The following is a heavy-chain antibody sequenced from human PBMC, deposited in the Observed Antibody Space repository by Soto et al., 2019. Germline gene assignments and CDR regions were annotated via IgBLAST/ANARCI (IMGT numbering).Heavy chain of an antibody. J-gene: IGHJ3*02. V-gene: IGHV4-31*03. CDR2: IYYSGST. Sequence: QVQLQESGPGLVKPSQTLSLTCTVSGGSISSGGYYWSWIRQHPGKGLEWIGYIYYSGSTYYNPSLKSRVTMSVDTSKNQFSLKLSSVTAADTAVYYCARAPPGGFGESNAFDIWGQGTMVTVSS. D-gene: IGHD3-10*01. CDR1: GGSISSGGYY. CDR3: ARAPPGGFGESNAFDI.